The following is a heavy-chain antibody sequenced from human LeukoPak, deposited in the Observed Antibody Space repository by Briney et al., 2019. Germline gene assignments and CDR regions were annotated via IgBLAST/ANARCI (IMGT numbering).Heavy chain of an antibody. J-gene: IGHJ6*03. Sequence: GGSLRLSCAASGFTFSSYWMHWVRHAPGKGLVWVSRINTDGSSTSYADSVKGRFTISRDNAKNTLYLQMNSLRAEDTAVYYCARDAVWSGMDSLDYYYYMDVWGKGTTVTVSS. CDR3: ARDAVWSGMDSLDYYYYMDV. D-gene: IGHD3-3*01. CDR2: INTDGSST. CDR1: GFTFSSYW. V-gene: IGHV3-74*01.